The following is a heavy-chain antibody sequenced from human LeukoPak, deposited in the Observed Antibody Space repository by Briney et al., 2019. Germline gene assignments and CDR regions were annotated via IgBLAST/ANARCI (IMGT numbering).Heavy chain of an antibody. CDR2: ISFDGSNK. D-gene: IGHD2-21*01. CDR3: ARVLASVHQGFEY. V-gene: IGHV3-30-3*01. J-gene: IGHJ4*02. Sequence: GGSLRLYCAASGLTFRYYVMHWVRQAPGEGLEWVAVISFDGSNKYYGDSVKGRFTISRDNSKNTLYLQMNSLRAEDRALYYCARVLASVHQGFEYWGQGTLVTVSS. CDR1: GLTFRYYV.